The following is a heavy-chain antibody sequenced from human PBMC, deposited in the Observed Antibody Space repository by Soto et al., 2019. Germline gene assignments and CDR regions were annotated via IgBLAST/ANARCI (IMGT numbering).Heavy chain of an antibody. CDR2: IYWDDDK. J-gene: IGHJ4*02. CDR1: GFSLITNGVG. CDR3: AHRYTGSYFDY. V-gene: IGHV2-5*02. Sequence: SGPTLVNPTQTLTLTCTFSGFSLITNGVGVGWIRQPPGKALEGLALIYWDDDKRYSSSLKTRLTITKDTSKNQVVLTMTNMDPVDTATYYCAHRYTGSYFDYWGQGTMVTVSS. D-gene: IGHD1-26*01.